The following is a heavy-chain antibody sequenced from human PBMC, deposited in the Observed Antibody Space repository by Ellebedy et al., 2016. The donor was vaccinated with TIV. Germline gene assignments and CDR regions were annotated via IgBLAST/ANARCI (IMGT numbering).Heavy chain of an antibody. CDR3: ARRGYSYGYAFDI. Sequence: GESLKISCAASGFTFSSYDMHWVRQATGKGLEWVSAIGTAGDTYYPGSVKGRFTISRENAKNPLYLQMNSLRAGDTAVYYCARRGYSYGYAFDIWGQGTMVTVSS. CDR2: IGTAGDT. CDR1: GFTFSSYD. D-gene: IGHD5-18*01. V-gene: IGHV3-13*01. J-gene: IGHJ3*02.